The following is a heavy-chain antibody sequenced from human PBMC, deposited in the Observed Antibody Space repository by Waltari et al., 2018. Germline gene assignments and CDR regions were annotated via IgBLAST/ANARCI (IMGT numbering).Heavy chain of an antibody. CDR2: LYSDGRT. D-gene: IGHD3-16*01. V-gene: IGHV3-53*04. J-gene: IGHJ5*02. CDR3: ARGFTLILGP. CDR1: GFAVNRNY. Sequence: EMQLVESEGGLVQPGGSLTLPCTAQGFAVNRNYMSWVRQAPGKGPEWVSVLYSDGRTFYADSVKGRFTISRHDSKNTLYLQLNSLTPDDTAVYYCARGFTLILGPWGQGALVTVSS.